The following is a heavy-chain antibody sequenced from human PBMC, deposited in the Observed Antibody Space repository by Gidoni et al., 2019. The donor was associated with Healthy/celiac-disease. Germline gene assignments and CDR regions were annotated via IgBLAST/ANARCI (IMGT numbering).Heavy chain of an antibody. D-gene: IGHD1-26*01. CDR2: IYSGGST. Sequence: EVQLVESGGGLIQTGGSLRLSCAASGFTVSSNYMGWVRQAPGKGREWVSVIYSGGSTYYADSVKGRFTISRDNSKNTLYLQMNSLRAEDTAVYYCARDWVGAFDIWGQGTMVTVSS. J-gene: IGHJ3*02. V-gene: IGHV3-53*01. CDR1: GFTVSSNY. CDR3: ARDWVGAFDI.